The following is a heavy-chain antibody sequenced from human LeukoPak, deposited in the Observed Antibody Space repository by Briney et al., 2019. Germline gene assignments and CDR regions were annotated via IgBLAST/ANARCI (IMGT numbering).Heavy chain of an antibody. J-gene: IGHJ6*03. CDR1: GFTFSTYT. CDR2: ISYNSGHI. D-gene: IGHD1-26*01. V-gene: IGHV3-21*01. CDR3: ARNYSGSYYYYYYMDV. Sequence: GGSLRLSCATSGFTFSTYTVNWVRQAAGKGLEWVSSISYNSGHIYYADSVKGRFTISRDNAKNSLYLQMNSLRAEDTAVYYCARNYSGSYYYYYYMDVWGKGTTVTVSS.